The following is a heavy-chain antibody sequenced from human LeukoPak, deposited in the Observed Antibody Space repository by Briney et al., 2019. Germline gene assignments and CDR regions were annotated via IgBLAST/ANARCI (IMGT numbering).Heavy chain of an antibody. CDR2: IYHSGNT. D-gene: IGHD3-3*01. CDR1: GDSISSGGYY. J-gene: IGHJ3*02. V-gene: IGHV4-30-2*01. CDR3: ARQRIFGVVIIQENAFDI. Sequence: PSETLSLTCTVSGDSISSGGYYWSWIRQPPGKGLEWIAYIYHSGNTYYNPSLKSRVTISVDRSKNQFSLKLSSVTAADTAVYYCARQRIFGVVIIQENAFDIWGQGTMVTVSS.